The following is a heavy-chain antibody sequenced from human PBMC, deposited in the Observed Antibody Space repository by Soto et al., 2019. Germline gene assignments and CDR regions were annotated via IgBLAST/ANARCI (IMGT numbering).Heavy chain of an antibody. CDR1: GFTFSSYA. Sequence: GGSVRLSCAASGFTFSSYAMSWVRQAPGKGLEWVSAISGSGGSTYYADSVKGRFTISRDNSKNTLYLQMNSLRAEDTAVYYCAKGKYCSGGSCYSPLDYWGQGTLVTVSS. CDR2: ISGSGGST. J-gene: IGHJ4*02. V-gene: IGHV3-23*01. CDR3: AKGKYCSGGSCYSPLDY. D-gene: IGHD2-15*01.